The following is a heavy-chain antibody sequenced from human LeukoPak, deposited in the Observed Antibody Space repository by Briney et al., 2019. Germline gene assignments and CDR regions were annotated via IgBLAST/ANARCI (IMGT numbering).Heavy chain of an antibody. V-gene: IGHV4-4*07. CDR3: ARDLGYYDSSGSPLGLDP. CDR1: GGSISSYY. Sequence: SETLSLTCTVSGGSISSYYWSWIRQPAGKGLEWIGRIYTSGSTNYYPSLKSRVTMSVDTSKNQFSLKLSSVTAADTAVYYCARDLGYYDSSGSPLGLDPWGQGTLVTVSS. D-gene: IGHD3-22*01. J-gene: IGHJ5*02. CDR2: IYTSGST.